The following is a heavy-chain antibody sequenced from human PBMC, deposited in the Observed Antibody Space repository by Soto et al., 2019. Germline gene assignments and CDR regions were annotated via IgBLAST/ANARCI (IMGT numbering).Heavy chain of an antibody. J-gene: IGHJ5*02. CDR1: GYSFTNYW. V-gene: IGHV5-51*01. D-gene: IGHD3-3*01. Sequence: GESLKIYCKGSGYSFTNYWIGWVRQMPGKGLEWMGMIYPDDSDTKYSPSFQGQVTFSTDKSINTAYLQWSSLKASDTAIYYCARLEWLSLAAWFDPWGQGTLVTVSS. CDR2: IYPDDSDT. CDR3: ARLEWLSLAAWFDP.